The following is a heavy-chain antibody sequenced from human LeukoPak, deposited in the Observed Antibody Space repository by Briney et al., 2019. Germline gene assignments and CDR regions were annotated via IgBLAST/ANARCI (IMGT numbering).Heavy chain of an antibody. CDR3: ARALAVAGRGLDY. D-gene: IGHD6-19*01. V-gene: IGHV3-48*01. CDR2: ISSSSSTI. Sequence: GGSLRLSFAASGFSFSNFGINWVRQAPGKGLEWVAYISSSSSTINYADSVKGRFTISRDNSKNTLYLQMNSLRAEDTAVYYCARALAVAGRGLDYWGQGTLVTVSS. CDR1: GFSFSNFG. J-gene: IGHJ4*02.